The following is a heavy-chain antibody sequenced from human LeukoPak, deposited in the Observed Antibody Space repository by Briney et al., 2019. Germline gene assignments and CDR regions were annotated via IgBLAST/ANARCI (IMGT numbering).Heavy chain of an antibody. J-gene: IGHJ3*02. CDR2: IYHSGST. D-gene: IGHD4-4*01. CDR1: GGSINSYY. V-gene: IGHV4-59*01. CDR3: ARVGGMTTINNAAFDI. Sequence: SETLSLTCSVSGGSINSYYWDWIRQPPGKGLEWIGYIYHSGSTNYNPSLKSRVTISLDTSKNQFSLKLTSVTAADTAIYYCARVGGMTTINNAAFDIWGQGTMVTVSS.